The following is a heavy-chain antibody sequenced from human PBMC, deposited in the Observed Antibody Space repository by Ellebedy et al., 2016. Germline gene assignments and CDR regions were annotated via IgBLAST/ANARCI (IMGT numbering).Heavy chain of an antibody. Sequence: GSLRLSCTVSGGSISSSSYYWGWIRQPPGKGLEWIGSIYYSGSTYYNPSLKSRVTISVDTSKNQFSLKLSSVTAADTAVYYCARSASLWFGEFSVDWFDPWGQGTLVTVSS. D-gene: IGHD3-10*01. CDR3: ARSASLWFGEFSVDWFDP. CDR2: IYYSGST. CDR1: GGSISSSSYY. J-gene: IGHJ5*02. V-gene: IGHV4-39*01.